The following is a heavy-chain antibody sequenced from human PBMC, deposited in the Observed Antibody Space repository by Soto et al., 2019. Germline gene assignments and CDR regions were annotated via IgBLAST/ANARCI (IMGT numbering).Heavy chain of an antibody. CDR1: GGSVSSGGYS. J-gene: IGHJ4*02. CDR2: IYDSGST. V-gene: IGHV4-30-2*01. CDR3: ASFSTVSRGLFDY. D-gene: IGHD4-17*01. Sequence: SETLSLTCAVSGGSVSSGGYSWSWVRQPPGKGLEWIGYIYDSGSTYYNPSLKSRVTMSIDRSKNQFSLKLSSVTAADTAVFYCASFSTVSRGLFDYWGQGTLVTVSS.